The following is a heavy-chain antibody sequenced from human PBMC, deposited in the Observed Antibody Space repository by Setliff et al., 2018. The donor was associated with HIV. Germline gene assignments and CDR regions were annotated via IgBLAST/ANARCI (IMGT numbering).Heavy chain of an antibody. D-gene: IGHD3-16*02. J-gene: IGHJ3*02. V-gene: IGHV1-2*02. CDR3: ARVGGGGLRLGELSSYDAFDI. CDR2: INPNSGGT. Sequence: ASVKVSCKASGYTFTGYYMHWVRQAPGQGLEWMGWINPNSGGTNYAQKFQGRVTMTRDTSISTAYMELSRLRSDGTAVYYCARVGGGGLRLGELSSYDAFDIWGQGTMVTVSS. CDR1: GYTFTGYY.